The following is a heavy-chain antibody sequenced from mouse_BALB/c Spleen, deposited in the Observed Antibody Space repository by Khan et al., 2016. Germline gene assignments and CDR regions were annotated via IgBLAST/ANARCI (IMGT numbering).Heavy chain of an antibody. V-gene: IGHV2-9*02. J-gene: IGHJ4*01. CDR3: ARAGVYGNYDSMDY. CDR1: GFSLFSYD. CDR2: IWTGGST. D-gene: IGHD2-10*02. Sequence: VELVESGPGLVAPSQSLSITCTVSGFSLFSYDVHWVRQPPGKGMEWLGVIWTGGSTNYNSALMSRMSINKDNSKRQVFLKMNSLQTDDTATYYCARAGVYGNYDSMDYWGQGTSVTVSS.